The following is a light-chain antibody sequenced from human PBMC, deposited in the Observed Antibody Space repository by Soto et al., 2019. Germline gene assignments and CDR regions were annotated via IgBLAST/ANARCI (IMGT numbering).Light chain of an antibody. Sequence: QSALTQPASVSGSPGQSITISCTGTSSDVGTYTLVSWYQQHPGKAPKLVIYEVNKRPAGVSKRFSGSRSGDTASLTISGLQAEDEADYYCSSYARPITFYVFGTGTKLTVL. CDR1: SSDVGTYTL. CDR3: SSYARPITFYV. J-gene: IGLJ1*01. CDR2: EVN. V-gene: IGLV2-23*02.